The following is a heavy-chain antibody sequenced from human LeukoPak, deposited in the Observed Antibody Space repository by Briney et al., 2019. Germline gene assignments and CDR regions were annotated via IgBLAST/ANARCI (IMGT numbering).Heavy chain of an antibody. CDR1: GFSLSTSGVG. J-gene: IGHJ4*02. CDR2: IYWDDDE. V-gene: IGHV2-5*02. CDR3: AHVKAYYDFWSGYSGYFDY. Sequence: SGPTLVKPTQTLTLTCTFSGFSLSTSGVGVGWIRQPPGKALEWLALIYWDDDERYSPSLKSRLTITKDTSKNQVVLTMTNMDPVDTATYYCAHVKAYYDFWSGYSGYFDYWGQGTLVTVSS. D-gene: IGHD3-3*01.